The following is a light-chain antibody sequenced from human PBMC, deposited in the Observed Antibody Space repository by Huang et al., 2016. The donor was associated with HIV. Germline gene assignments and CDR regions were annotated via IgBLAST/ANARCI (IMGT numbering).Light chain of an antibody. J-gene: IGKJ3*01. CDR1: RSISTN. CDR3: QQYNNWPPEGT. Sequence: IVMTQSPATLSVSPGERATLSCRASRSISTNLAWYQQRRGQVPRLLIYDASTRATGIPARYSGSESGTEFTLTISSLQSEDFAVYFCQQYNNWPPEGTFGPGTRVDMK. V-gene: IGKV3-15*01. CDR2: DAS.